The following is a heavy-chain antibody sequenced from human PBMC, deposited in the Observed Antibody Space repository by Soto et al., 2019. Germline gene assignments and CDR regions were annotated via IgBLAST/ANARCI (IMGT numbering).Heavy chain of an antibody. V-gene: IGHV3-53*01. J-gene: IGHJ5*02. CDR1: GFTVSSND. CDR3: ARDKSGGSRYNWFYP. Sequence: EVQLVESGGGLIQPGGSLRLSCAASGFTVSSNDMSWVRQAPGKGLELVAVIYSGGSTYYSDSVKGRFTISRDNSQNTLDLQMNSLRAEETAVYYCARDKSGGSRYNWFYPWGQGTLVTVSS. CDR2: IYSGGST. D-gene: IGHD2-15*01.